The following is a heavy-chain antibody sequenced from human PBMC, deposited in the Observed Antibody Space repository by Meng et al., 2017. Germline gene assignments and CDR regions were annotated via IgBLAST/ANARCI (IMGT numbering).Heavy chain of an antibody. D-gene: IGHD3-10*01. V-gene: IGHV4-34*01. Sequence: VEVPGWGVGLLKPAETLSLTCAVYGGSFSGYYWSWVRQPPGKGLEWIGEINHSGSTNYNPSLKSRVTISVDTSKNQFSLKLSSVTAADTAVYYCARVPGGIGAADYWGQGTLVTVSS. CDR2: INHSGST. CDR3: ARVPGGIGAADY. CDR1: GGSFSGYY. J-gene: IGHJ4*02.